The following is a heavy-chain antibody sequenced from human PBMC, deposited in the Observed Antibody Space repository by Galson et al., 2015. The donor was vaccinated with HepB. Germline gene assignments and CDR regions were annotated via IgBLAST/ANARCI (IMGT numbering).Heavy chain of an antibody. D-gene: IGHD1-26*01. CDR1: GYSISSSNW. CDR3: ARERVGATRLDAFDI. CDR2: IYYSGST. V-gene: IGHV4-28*03. Sequence: ETLSLTCAVSGYSISSSNWWVWIRQPPGKGLEWIGYIYYSGSTNYNPSLKSRVTISVDTSKNQFSLKLSSVTAADTAVYYCARERVGATRLDAFDIWGQGTMVTVSS. J-gene: IGHJ3*02.